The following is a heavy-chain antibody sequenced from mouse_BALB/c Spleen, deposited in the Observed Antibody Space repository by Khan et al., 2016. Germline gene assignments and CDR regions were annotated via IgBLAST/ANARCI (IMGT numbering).Heavy chain of an antibody. Sequence: QVQLQQSGAELARPGASVRLSCKASGYTSANYWMQWVKQRPGQGLEWLGSIYPGDGDTRYSQKFKDKATLTADKSSSSAYMHLRSVASEDSAVYYCADALFVYWGQGTLVTVSA. V-gene: IGHV1-87*01. J-gene: IGHJ3*01. CDR2: IYPGDGDT. CDR1: GYTSANYW. CDR3: ADALFVY.